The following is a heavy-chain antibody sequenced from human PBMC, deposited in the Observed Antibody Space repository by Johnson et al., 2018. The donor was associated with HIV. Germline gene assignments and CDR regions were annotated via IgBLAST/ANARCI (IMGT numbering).Heavy chain of an antibody. CDR3: ASYGWGGNDAFDI. CDR2: IYSGGST. V-gene: IGHV3-66*01. CDR1: GFTVSSNY. J-gene: IGHJ3*02. D-gene: IGHD4-23*01. Sequence: EVQLVESGGGVVQPGRSLRLSCAASGFTVSSNYMSWVRQAPGKGLEWVSVIYSGGSTYYADSVKGRFTISRDNSKNSLYLQMNSLRAEDTAVYYCASYGWGGNDAFDIWGQGTMVTVSS.